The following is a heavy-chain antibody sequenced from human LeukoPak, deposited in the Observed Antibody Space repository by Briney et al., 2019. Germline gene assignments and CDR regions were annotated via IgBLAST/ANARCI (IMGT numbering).Heavy chain of an antibody. D-gene: IGHD1-26*01. J-gene: IGHJ4*02. Sequence: GGSLRLSCAASGFTFSSCGMHWVRQAPGKGLEWVSFIQYDGSNKYYADSVKGRFTISRDNSKSTLYLQMNSLRVEDTAVYYCAKDFSGTLSPLFDYWGQGALVTVSS. CDR2: IQYDGSNK. CDR1: GFTFSSCG. CDR3: AKDFSGTLSPLFDY. V-gene: IGHV3-30*02.